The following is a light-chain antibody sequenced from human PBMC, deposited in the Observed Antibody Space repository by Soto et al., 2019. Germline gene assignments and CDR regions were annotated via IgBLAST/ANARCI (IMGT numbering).Light chain of an antibody. CDR1: QSVFSY. CDR2: DAS. V-gene: IGKV3-11*01. Sequence: EVVLTQSPATLSLSPGERATLSCRASQSVFSYLAWYQQRPGQAPRLLIYDASDRATGIPARFTGSGSGTDFTLTISSLEPEDFAVYYCQQHSNWPLTFGGGTKVEIK. CDR3: QQHSNWPLT. J-gene: IGKJ4*01.